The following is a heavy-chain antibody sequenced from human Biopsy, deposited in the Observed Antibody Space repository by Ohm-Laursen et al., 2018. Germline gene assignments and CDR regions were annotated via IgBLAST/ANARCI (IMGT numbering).Heavy chain of an antibody. CDR3: ARWTPEYDSSRYYLDAFDI. J-gene: IGHJ3*02. Sequence: SDTLSLTCGVYGGSFSGYYCSWIRQPAGKGLEWIGRIYSSGSTNYNPSLKSRVTLSMDTSKRQFSLKLSFVTAADTAVYYCARWTPEYDSSRYYLDAFDIWGQGTKVTVSS. CDR2: IYSSGST. D-gene: IGHD3-22*01. CDR1: GGSFSGYY. V-gene: IGHV4-59*10.